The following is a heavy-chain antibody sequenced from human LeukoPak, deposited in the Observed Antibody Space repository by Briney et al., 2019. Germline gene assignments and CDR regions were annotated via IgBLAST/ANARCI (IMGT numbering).Heavy chain of an antibody. V-gene: IGHV3-23*01. D-gene: IGHD3-16*01. CDR2: ISGSGGNM. J-gene: IGHJ4*02. CDR3: ASGGVVYGACCDS. Sequence: GGSLRLSCEASGITLSHYAMSWVRQAPGKGLEWVSAISGSGGNMYHADFVKGRFTISRDNHKNTLYLQMNSLGVEDTAVYYCASGGVVYGACCDSWGQGTLVTVSS. CDR1: GITLSHYA.